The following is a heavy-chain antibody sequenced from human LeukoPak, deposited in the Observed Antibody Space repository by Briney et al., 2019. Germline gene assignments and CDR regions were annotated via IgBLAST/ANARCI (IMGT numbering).Heavy chain of an antibody. CDR1: GFTFSSYA. CDR3: AKRGDSGSYHYYYYGMDV. D-gene: IGHD1-26*01. Sequence: GASLRLSCAASGFTFSSYAMCWVRQAPGKGLEWVSAISGSGGSTYYADSVKGRFTISRDNSKNTLYLQMNSLRAEDTAVYYCAKRGDSGSYHYYYYGMDVWGQGTTVTVSS. V-gene: IGHV3-23*01. J-gene: IGHJ6*02. CDR2: ISGSGGST.